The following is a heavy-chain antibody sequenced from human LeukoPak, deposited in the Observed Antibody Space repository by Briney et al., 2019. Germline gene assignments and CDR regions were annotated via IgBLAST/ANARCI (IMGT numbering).Heavy chain of an antibody. CDR1: GGSIGSGTHY. V-gene: IGHV4-31*03. J-gene: IGHJ4*02. CDR2: IYHTGIT. D-gene: IGHD3-16*01. Sequence: SRTLSLTCTVSGGSIGSGTHYYNWIRQHPGKGLEWIGYIYHTGITSYNPSLKGRVIMSVDTSMNQVFLRLSSLTAADTAVYYCAASSGVTLGRFWGQGTLVSVSS. CDR3: AASSGVTLGRF.